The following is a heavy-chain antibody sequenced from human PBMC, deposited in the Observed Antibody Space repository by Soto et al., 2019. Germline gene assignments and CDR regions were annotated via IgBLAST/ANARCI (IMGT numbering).Heavy chain of an antibody. CDR3: GRERYYYGSGDY. Sequence: EVQVVESGGGLVQPGGSLRLSCAASGFTFSSYWMSWVRQAPGKWLEWVANIKEDGSEKNYVDPVKGQFTISRDNAKNSLYLQMNSLRAEDTAVYYGGRERYYYGSGDYWGQGTLVTVSS. D-gene: IGHD3-10*01. CDR2: IKEDGSEK. J-gene: IGHJ4*02. CDR1: GFTFSSYW. V-gene: IGHV3-7*01.